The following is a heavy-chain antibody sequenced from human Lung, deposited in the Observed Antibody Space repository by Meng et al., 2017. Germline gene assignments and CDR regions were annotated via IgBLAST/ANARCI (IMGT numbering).Heavy chain of an antibody. V-gene: IGHV4-34*01. J-gene: IGHJ4*02. CDR2: INHSGST. CDR1: GGSFSDYY. CDR3: ARGPTTMAHDFDN. Sequence: QVQLEQWGAGLLKPSETLSLTGVVSGGSFSDYYWSWIRQPPGKGLEWIGEINHSGSTNYNPSLESRATISVDTSQNNLSLKLSSVTAADSAVYYCARGPTTMAHDFDNWGQGTLVTVSS. D-gene: IGHD4-11*01.